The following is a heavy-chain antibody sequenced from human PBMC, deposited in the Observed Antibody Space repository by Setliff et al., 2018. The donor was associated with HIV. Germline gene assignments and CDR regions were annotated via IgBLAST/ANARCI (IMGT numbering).Heavy chain of an antibody. CDR2: INPNSGGT. V-gene: IGHV1-2*02. CDR3: ARNSSGWYYSNYYYYGMDV. J-gene: IGHJ6*02. D-gene: IGHD6-19*01. CDR1: GYTFTGYY. Sequence: ASVKVSCKASGYTFTGYYMHWVRQAPGQGLEWMGWINPNSGGTNYAQKFQGRVTMTRDTSISPAYMGLSRLRSDDTAVYYCARNSSGWYYSNYYYYGMDVWGQGTTVTVSS.